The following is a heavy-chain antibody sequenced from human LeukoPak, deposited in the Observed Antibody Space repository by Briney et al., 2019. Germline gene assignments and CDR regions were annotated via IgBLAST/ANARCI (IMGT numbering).Heavy chain of an antibody. Sequence: GGSLRLSCAVSGFTYSSFWMSWVRQAPGEGRVCVANIKQDGSEKYYVDSVKGRFTISRDNAKNSLYLQMNSLRAEDTAVYYCARDLVTIPPNWFDPWGQGTLVAVSS. D-gene: IGHD5-12*01. CDR3: ARDLVTIPPNWFDP. J-gene: IGHJ5*02. CDR2: IKQDGSEK. V-gene: IGHV3-7*01. CDR1: GFTYSSFW.